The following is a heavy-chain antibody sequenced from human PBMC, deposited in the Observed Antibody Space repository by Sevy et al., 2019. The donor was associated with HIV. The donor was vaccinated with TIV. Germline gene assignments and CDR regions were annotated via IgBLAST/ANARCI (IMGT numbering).Heavy chain of an antibody. CDR1: GYTFSDYW. CDR2: INPKTGGT. CDR3: ARDAEDRPFFDSFGV. Sequence: ASVKVSCKSSGYTFSDYWMHWVRQAPGQGLEWMAWINPKTGGTGYAQKFQGRVTTTRDTSISTVYLELIGLRSDDTAVYYCARDAEDRPFFDSFGVWGLGTMVSVSS. D-gene: IGHD3-3*02. J-gene: IGHJ3*01. V-gene: IGHV1-2*02.